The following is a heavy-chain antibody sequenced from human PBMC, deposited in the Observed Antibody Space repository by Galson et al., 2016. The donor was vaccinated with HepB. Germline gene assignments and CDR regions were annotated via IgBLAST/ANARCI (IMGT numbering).Heavy chain of an antibody. V-gene: IGHV3-49*03. J-gene: IGHJ4*02. Sequence: SLRLSCAASGFTFGVYAMSWFRQAPGKGLEWVGFIRSNTYGGTTEYAASVKGRFTISRDDSNSIAYLQMNSLKTEDTAVYYCTPTWLGVETSSWGQGTLVTV. D-gene: IGHD1-26*01. CDR2: IRSNTYGGTT. CDR3: TPTWLGVETSS. CDR1: GFTFGVYA.